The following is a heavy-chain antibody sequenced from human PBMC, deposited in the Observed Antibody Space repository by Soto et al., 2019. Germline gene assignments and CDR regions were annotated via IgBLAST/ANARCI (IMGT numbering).Heavy chain of an antibody. J-gene: IGHJ4*02. Sequence: ASVKVSCKASGYTFTSYGISWVRQAPGQGLEWMGWISAYNGNTNYAQKLQGRVTMTTDTSTSTAYMELRSLRSDDTAVYYCARSGWWQDYWDSIGGLVYRGQGTMVGVS. CDR3: ARSGWWQDYWDSIGGLVY. V-gene: IGHV1-18*04. CDR2: ISAYNGNT. CDR1: GYTFTSYG. D-gene: IGHD3-22*01.